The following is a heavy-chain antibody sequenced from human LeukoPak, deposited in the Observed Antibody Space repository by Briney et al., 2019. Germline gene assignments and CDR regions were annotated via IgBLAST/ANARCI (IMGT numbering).Heavy chain of an antibody. J-gene: IGHJ4*02. V-gene: IGHV4-38-2*02. D-gene: IGHD6-13*01. CDR1: GYSISTGYY. Sequence: SETLSLTCTVSGYSISTGYYWDWIRQPPGKGLEWIGTFYHSGSTNYNPSLKSRVTISVDTSKNQFSLKLSSVTAADTAVYYCARTRQQRTLYYFDYWGQGTLVTVSS. CDR2: FYHSGST. CDR3: ARTRQQRTLYYFDY.